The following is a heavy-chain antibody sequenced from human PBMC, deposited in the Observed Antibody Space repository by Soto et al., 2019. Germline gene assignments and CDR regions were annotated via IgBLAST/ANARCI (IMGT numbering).Heavy chain of an antibody. Sequence: GGSLRLSCAASGFTFSSYGMHWVRQAPGKGLEWVAVISYDGSNKYYADSVKGRFTISRDNSKNTLYLQMNSLRAEDTAVYYCAKVVKIIAVAGAFDYWGQGTLVTVSS. CDR2: ISYDGSNK. CDR3: AKVVKIIAVAGAFDY. J-gene: IGHJ4*02. D-gene: IGHD6-19*01. V-gene: IGHV3-30*18. CDR1: GFTFSSYG.